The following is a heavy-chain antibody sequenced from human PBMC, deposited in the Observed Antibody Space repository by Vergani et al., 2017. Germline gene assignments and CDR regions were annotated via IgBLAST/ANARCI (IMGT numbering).Heavy chain of an antibody. CDR2: IYYSGST. Sequence: QVQLQESGPGLVKPSETLSLTCTVSGGSISSYYWSWIRQPPGKGLEWIGYIYYSGSTNYNPSLKSRVTISVDTSKNQFSLKLSSVTAADTAVYYCARWRHLNWFDPWGQGTLVTVSS. CDR3: ARWRHLNWFDP. J-gene: IGHJ5*02. CDR1: GGSISSYY. V-gene: IGHV4-59*12. D-gene: IGHD3-3*01.